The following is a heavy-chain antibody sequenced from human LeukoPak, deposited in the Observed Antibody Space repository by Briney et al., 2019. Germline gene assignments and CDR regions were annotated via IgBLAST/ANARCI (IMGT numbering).Heavy chain of an antibody. D-gene: IGHD6-13*01. CDR1: GFTFSSYS. CDR3: ARLYSTFRVY. V-gene: IGHV3-48*01. CDR2: NSSSSSTI. J-gene: IGHJ4*02. Sequence: GGSLRLSCAASGFTFSSYSMNWVRQAPGKGLEWVSCNSSSSSTIYYADSVKGRFTISRDNAKNSLYLQMNSLRAEDTAVYYCARLYSTFRVYWGQGTLVTVSS.